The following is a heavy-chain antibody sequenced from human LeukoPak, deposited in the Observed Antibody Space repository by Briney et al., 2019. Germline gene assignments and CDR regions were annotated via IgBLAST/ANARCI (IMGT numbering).Heavy chain of an antibody. CDR3: ASSPSLMVYAIYFQH. J-gene: IGHJ1*01. V-gene: IGHV4-59*11. CDR1: GGSISSHY. D-gene: IGHD2-8*01. CDR2: IYYSGST. Sequence: SETLSLTCTVSGGSISSHYWSWIRQPPGKGLEWIGYIYYSGSTNYNPSLKSRVTISVDTSKNQFSLKLSSVTAADTAVYYCASSPSLMVYAIYFQHWGQGTLVTVSS.